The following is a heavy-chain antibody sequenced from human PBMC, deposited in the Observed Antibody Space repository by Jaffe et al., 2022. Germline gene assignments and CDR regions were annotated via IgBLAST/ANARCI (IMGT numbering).Heavy chain of an antibody. Sequence: QVQLQESGPGLVKPSQTLSLTCTVSGGSISSGSYYWSWIRQPAGKGLEWIGRIYTSGSTNYNPSLKSRVTISVDTSKNQFSLKLSSVTAADTAVYYCARDWAGDYFRYYYYYMDVWGKGTTVTVSS. J-gene: IGHJ6*03. CDR3: ARDWAGDYFRYYYYYMDV. CDR2: IYTSGST. D-gene: IGHD4-17*01. V-gene: IGHV4-61*02. CDR1: GGSISSGSYY.